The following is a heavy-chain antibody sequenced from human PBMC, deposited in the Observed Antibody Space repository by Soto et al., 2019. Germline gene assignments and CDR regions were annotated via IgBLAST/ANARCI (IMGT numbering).Heavy chain of an antibody. CDR1: GFTFSSYS. CDR3: ARDPTADNDYDYVWWSYRRLDLFDP. V-gene: IGHV3-21*01. CDR2: ISSSSSYI. D-gene: IGHD3-16*02. J-gene: IGHJ5*02. Sequence: GGSLRLSCAASGFTFSSYSMNWVCQAPGKGLELVSSISSSSSYIYYADSVQGRFTISRDNANNSLYLQMNSLRAEDTAVYYCARDPTADNDYDYVWWSYRRLDLFDPWGQGTMVTVSS.